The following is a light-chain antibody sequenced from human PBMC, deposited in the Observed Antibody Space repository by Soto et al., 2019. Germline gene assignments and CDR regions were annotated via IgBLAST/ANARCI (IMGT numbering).Light chain of an antibody. J-gene: IGKJ2*01. CDR3: QQSYSTPYT. Sequence: DIQMTQSPSSLSASVGDRVTITCRASQSISSYLNWYQQKPGKAPKLLIYAASSLQSGVPSMFSGSGSWTDFTLTISSLQPEDFATYYFQQSYSTPYTFGQGTKLEIK. CDR2: AAS. CDR1: QSISSY. V-gene: IGKV1-39*01.